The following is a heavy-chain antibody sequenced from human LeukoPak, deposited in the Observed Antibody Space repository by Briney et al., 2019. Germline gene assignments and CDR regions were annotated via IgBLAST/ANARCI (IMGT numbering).Heavy chain of an antibody. CDR3: AARYYDSSGYYYFQH. CDR2: MNPNSGNT. V-gene: IGHV1-8*03. J-gene: IGHJ1*01. D-gene: IGHD3-22*01. Sequence: GASVKVSCKASGYTFTSYDINWVRQATGQGPEWMGWMNPNSGNTGYAQKFQGRVTITRNTSISTAYMELSSLRSEDTAVYYCAARYYDSSGYYYFQHWGQGTLVTVSS. CDR1: GYTFTSYD.